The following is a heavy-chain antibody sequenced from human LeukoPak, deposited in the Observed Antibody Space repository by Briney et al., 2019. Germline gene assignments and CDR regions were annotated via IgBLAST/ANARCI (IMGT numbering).Heavy chain of an antibody. D-gene: IGHD3-10*01. CDR3: AKDRYYGSGSYYAYYYYGMDV. Sequence: PGGSLRLSCSASGFTFSTYPMHWVRQAPGKGLEYVSAISSNAISTYYADSVKGRFTISRDNSKNTLYLQMNSLRAEDTAVYYCAKDRYYGSGSYYAYYYYGMDVWGQGTTVTVSS. J-gene: IGHJ6*02. CDR2: ISSNAIST. V-gene: IGHV3-64*04. CDR1: GFTFSTYP.